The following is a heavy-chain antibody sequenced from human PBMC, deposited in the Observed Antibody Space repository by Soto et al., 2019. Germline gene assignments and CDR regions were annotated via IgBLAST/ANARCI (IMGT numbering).Heavy chain of an antibody. D-gene: IGHD5-18*01. CDR2: ISYDGSNK. CDR3: AKVTPDTAIPIEPRNLDYYYGMDV. V-gene: IGHV3-30*18. J-gene: IGHJ6*02. CDR1: GFTFSSYG. Sequence: QVQLVESGGGVVQPGRSLRLSCAASGFTFSSYGMHWVRQAPGKGLEWVAVISYDGSNKYYADSVKGRFTISRDNSKNTLYLQMNSLRAEDTAVYYCAKVTPDTAIPIEPRNLDYYYGMDVWGQGTTVTVSS.